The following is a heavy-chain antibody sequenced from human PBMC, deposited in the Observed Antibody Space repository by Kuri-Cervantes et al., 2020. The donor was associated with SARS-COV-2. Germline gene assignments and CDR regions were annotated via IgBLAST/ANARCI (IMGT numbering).Heavy chain of an antibody. V-gene: IGHV3-48*02. J-gene: IGHJ6*02. CDR1: GFTFSSYS. CDR2: ISSSSSTI. CDR3: ARDPYNWNHYYYYGMDV. Sequence: GGSLRLSCAASGFTFSSYSMNWVRQAPGKGLEWVSYISSSSSTIYYADSVKGRFTISRDNAKNSLYLQMNSLRDEDTAVYYCARDPYNWNHYYYYGMDVWGQGTTVTVSS. D-gene: IGHD1-1*01.